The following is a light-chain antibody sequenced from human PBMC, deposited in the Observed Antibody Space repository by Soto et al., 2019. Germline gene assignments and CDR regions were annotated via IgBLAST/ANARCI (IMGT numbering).Light chain of an antibody. Sequence: EIVLTQSPDTLSLFPGERATLSCRASQSVSSTYLAWYQQKPGQAPRPLISAASSRATGTPDRFSGSGSGTDFTLTICRLEPEDFAVYYCQQYGSSRWTFGQGTKVDIK. CDR1: QSVSSTY. J-gene: IGKJ1*01. V-gene: IGKV3-20*01. CDR3: QQYGSSRWT. CDR2: AAS.